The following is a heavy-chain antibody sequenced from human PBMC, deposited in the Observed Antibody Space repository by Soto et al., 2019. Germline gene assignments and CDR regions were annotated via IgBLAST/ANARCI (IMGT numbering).Heavy chain of an antibody. Sequence: QVQLVQSGAEVKKPGASVKVSCKASGYTLTNYAISWVRQAPGQGLEWMGWISAYNGNTNYAQKLQGRVTMTTDTSTGAASMELRSLRSDDTAVYYCARAWFGDFVYYFDYWGQGTLVTVSS. J-gene: IGHJ4*02. CDR3: ARAWFGDFVYYFDY. CDR1: GYTLTNYA. V-gene: IGHV1-18*01. CDR2: ISAYNGNT. D-gene: IGHD3-10*01.